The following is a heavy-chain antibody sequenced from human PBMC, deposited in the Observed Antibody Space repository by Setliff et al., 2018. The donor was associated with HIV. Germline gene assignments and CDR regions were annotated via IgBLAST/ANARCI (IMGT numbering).Heavy chain of an antibody. CDR3: AGPRGDEAFDI. Sequence: SVKVSCKASGGTSSTHAANWVRQVPGQGLEWMGQIISILEITDYAQKFQGRLTITADEPTNTIYMELSGLRSEDTAVYYCAGPRGDEAFDIWGQGTMVTVSS. D-gene: IGHD3-10*01. CDR2: IISILEIT. V-gene: IGHV1-69*10. J-gene: IGHJ3*02. CDR1: GGTSSTHA.